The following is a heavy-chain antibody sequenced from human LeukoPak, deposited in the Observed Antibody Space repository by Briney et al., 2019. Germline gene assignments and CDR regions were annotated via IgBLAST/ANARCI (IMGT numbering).Heavy chain of an antibody. V-gene: IGHV3-7*01. D-gene: IGHD2-8*02. CDR3: ARERDTGKYWGDLQH. J-gene: IGHJ1*01. Sequence: GGSLRLSCAASGFTFSSYWMSWVRQAPGKGLEWVANIKQDGSEKYYVDSVKGRFSISRDNAKNSLYLQMNSLRAEDTAVYYCARERDTGKYWGDLQHWGQGTLVTVSS. CDR1: GFTFSSYW. CDR2: IKQDGSEK.